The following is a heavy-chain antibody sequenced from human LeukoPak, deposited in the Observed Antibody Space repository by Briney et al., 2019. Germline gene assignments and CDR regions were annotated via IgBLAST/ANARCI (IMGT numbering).Heavy chain of an antibody. V-gene: IGHV3-21*01. J-gene: IGHJ4*02. CDR3: ASGVNYFDY. Sequence: PGGSLRLSCAASGFTFSSYNMKWVRQAPGKGLEWVSSVSSRSSYIFYADSVKGRFTISRDNAKKSLYLQMNSLRAEDTAVYYCASGVNYFDYWGQGTLVTVS. D-gene: IGHD3-3*01. CDR1: GFTFSSYN. CDR2: VSSRSSYI.